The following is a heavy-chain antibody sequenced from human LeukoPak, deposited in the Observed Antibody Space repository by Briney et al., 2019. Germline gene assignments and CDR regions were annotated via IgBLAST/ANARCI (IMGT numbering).Heavy chain of an antibody. CDR2: IKQDGSEK. V-gene: IGHV3-7*01. Sequence: GGSLRLSCAASGFTISSYCMSCVRQAPGKGLEWVANIKQDGSEKYYVDSVKGRFTISRDNAKNSLYLQMNSLRAEDTAVYYCARDGGGIAVAPNWFDPWGQGTLVTVSS. D-gene: IGHD6-19*01. CDR1: GFTISSYC. J-gene: IGHJ5*02. CDR3: ARDGGGIAVAPNWFDP.